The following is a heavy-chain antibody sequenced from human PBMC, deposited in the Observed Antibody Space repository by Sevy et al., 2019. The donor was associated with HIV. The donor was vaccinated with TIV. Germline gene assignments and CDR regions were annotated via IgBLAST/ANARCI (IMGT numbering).Heavy chain of an antibody. D-gene: IGHD4-17*01. J-gene: IGHJ4*02. CDR2: INPKSGDT. Sequence: ASVKVSCKASGYTFNGYNMHWVRQAPGQGLEWMGWINPKSGDTKSAENLQGRVTMTRGRSTTTAYMELTRLRSDDTAVYYCARARDYGDHERLDYWGQGTLVTVSS. CDR1: GYTFNGYN. V-gene: IGHV1-2*02. CDR3: ARARDYGDHERLDY.